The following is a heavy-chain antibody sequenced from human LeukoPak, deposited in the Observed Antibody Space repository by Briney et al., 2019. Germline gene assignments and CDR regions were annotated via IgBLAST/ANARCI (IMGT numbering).Heavy chain of an antibody. Sequence: GGSLRLSCAASGFTFSSYSMNWVRQAPGKGPEWVSSISSSSSYIYYADSVKGRFTISRDNAKNSLYLQMNSLRAEDTAVYYCAGSPLSGVAPGFGYWGQETLSPSPQ. CDR2: ISSSSSYI. CDR3: AGSPLSGVAPGFGY. D-gene: IGHD2-15*01. J-gene: IGHJ4*02. V-gene: IGHV3-21*01. CDR1: GFTFSSYS.